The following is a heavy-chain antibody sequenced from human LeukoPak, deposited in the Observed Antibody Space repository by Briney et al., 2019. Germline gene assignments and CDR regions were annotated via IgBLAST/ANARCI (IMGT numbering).Heavy chain of an antibody. CDR3: AKDTSAWWYHRAYMNV. Sequence: GGSLRLSCSVSGFTFSNYAMHWVRQAPGGGLEWVSAISGRGDETFHADSVKGRFTTSRDNSKNTLSLQMSSLRVEDSAVYFCAKDTSAWWYHRAYMNVWGTGTTVTVSS. D-gene: IGHD2-15*01. V-gene: IGHV3-23*01. J-gene: IGHJ6*03. CDR1: GFTFSNYA. CDR2: ISGRGDET.